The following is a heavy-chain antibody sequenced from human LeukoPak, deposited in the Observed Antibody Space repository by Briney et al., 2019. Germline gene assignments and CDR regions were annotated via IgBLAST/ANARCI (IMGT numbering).Heavy chain of an antibody. CDR2: TNPNTGGT. CDR3: ARDRAVTTVFDY. CDR1: GYSFIGYH. Sequence: ASVNVSCKASGYSFIGYHMHWVRQAPGQGLEWMGWTNPNTGGTKYAQKFQGRVTMTRDTSISTAYMELSSLRSDDTAVYYCARDRAVTTVFDYWGQGTLVTVSS. V-gene: IGHV1-2*02. J-gene: IGHJ4*02. D-gene: IGHD4-17*01.